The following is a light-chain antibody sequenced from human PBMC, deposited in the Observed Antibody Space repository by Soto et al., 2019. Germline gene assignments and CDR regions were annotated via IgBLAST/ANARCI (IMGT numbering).Light chain of an antibody. V-gene: IGKV1-5*03. CDR3: QQYNDYST. CDR1: PSINNW. J-gene: IGKJ1*01. Sequence: DIQMTQSPSTLSASVGDRVTITCRASPSINNWLAWYQQKPGKAPKLLIYKSSSLESGVPSRFSGSGSGTEFTLTINSLQPDDFGTYFCQQYNDYSTFGKGTRVEI. CDR2: KSS.